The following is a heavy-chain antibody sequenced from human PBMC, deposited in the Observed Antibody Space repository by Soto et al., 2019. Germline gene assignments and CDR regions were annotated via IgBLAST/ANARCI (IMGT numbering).Heavy chain of an antibody. CDR2: IIPVVGLA. V-gene: IGHV1-69*08. D-gene: IGHD3-10*01. J-gene: IGHJ5*02. CDR3: VRDAGSEINWFDP. CDR1: GGPFTGYT. Sequence: VHLVQSGAEVRQPGASVKVSCTFSGGPFTGYTFSWLRQAAGQGLEWMGRIIPVVGLAESAQRFQDRLTLTADRSTYTVHIELKSPRFDDTAVYFCVRDAGSEINWFDPWGQGTRVTVSS.